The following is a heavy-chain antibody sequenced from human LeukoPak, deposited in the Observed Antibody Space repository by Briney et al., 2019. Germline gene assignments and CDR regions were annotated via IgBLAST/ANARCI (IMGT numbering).Heavy chain of an antibody. CDR2: IDPHSGGT. CDR1: GYTITAYY. CDR3: ARALGSGTYTHWFDP. V-gene: IGHV1-2*02. Sequence: ASVKISCKASGYTITAYYIHWVRHAPGQGLEWMGWIDPHSGGTNYAQRFQGRVTLTRDTSINTASMELSRLRSDATPVYFCARALGSGTYTHWFDPWGQGTLVTVSS. J-gene: IGHJ5*02. D-gene: IGHD3-10*02.